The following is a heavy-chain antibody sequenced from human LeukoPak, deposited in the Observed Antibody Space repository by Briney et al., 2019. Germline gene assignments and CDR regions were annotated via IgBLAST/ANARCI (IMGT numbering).Heavy chain of an antibody. CDR3: ATGYCSGGSCYLPFDY. CDR2: INHSGRT. CDR1: GGSISSSSYY. D-gene: IGHD2-15*01. V-gene: IGHV4-39*07. J-gene: IGHJ4*02. Sequence: SETLSLTCTVSGGSISSSSYYWGWIRQPPGKGLEWIGEINHSGRTNYNPSLKSRVTISVDTSKNQFSLKLSSVTAADTAVYYCATGYCSGGSCYLPFDYWGQGTLVTVSS.